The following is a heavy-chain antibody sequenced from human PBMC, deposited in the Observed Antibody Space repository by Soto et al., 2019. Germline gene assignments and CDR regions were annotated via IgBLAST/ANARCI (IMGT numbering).Heavy chain of an antibody. J-gene: IGHJ4*02. V-gene: IGHV4-30-4*01. CDR3: ARARGPSYFDY. CDR2: IYYSGST. CDR1: GGSISSGDYY. Sequence: SETLSLTCTVSGGSISSGDYYWSWIRQPPGKGLEWIGYIYYSGSTYYNPSLKSRVTISVDTSKNQFSLKLSSVTAADTAVYYCARARGPSYFDYGGQGTLVPVSS.